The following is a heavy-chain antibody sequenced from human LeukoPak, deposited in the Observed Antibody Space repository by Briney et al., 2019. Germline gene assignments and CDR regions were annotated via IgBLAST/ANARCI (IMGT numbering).Heavy chain of an antibody. CDR3: ARAVTGRLTAFDY. J-gene: IGHJ4*02. D-gene: IGHD4-17*01. CDR2: IYYSGST. V-gene: IGHV4-59*01. Sequence: SETLSLTCTVSGDSISSYYWSWIRQPPGKGLEWIGYIYYSGSTNYNPSLKSRVTISVDTSKNQFSLKLSSVTAADTALYYCARAVTGRLTAFDYWGQGTLVTASS. CDR1: GDSISSYY.